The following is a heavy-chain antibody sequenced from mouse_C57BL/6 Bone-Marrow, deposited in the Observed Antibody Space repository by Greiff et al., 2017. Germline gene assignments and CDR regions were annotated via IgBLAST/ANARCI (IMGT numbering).Heavy chain of an antibody. Sequence: EVKVVESGGGLVKPGGSLKLSCAASGFTFSSYAMSWVRQTPEKRLEWVATISDGGSYTYYPDNVKGRFTISRDNAKNNLYLQMSHLKSEDTAMYYCARDYYGSSPNYFDYWGQGTTLTVSS. J-gene: IGHJ2*01. V-gene: IGHV5-4*03. D-gene: IGHD1-1*01. CDR2: ISDGGSYT. CDR1: GFTFSSYA. CDR3: ARDYYGSSPNYFDY.